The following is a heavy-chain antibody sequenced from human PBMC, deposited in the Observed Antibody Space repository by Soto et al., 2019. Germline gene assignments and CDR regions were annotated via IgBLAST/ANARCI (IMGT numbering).Heavy chain of an antibody. D-gene: IGHD6-13*01. V-gene: IGHV3-7*01. CDR1: GFTFSSYW. CDR3: ATSRTFDY. CDR2: IKQDGSEK. Sequence: GSLRISCVGPGFTFSSYWMNWVRQAPGKGLEWVANIKQDGSEKYYVDSAKGRFTISRDNAKNSLCLQMNSLSAEDTAIYYCATSRTFDYWGQGTLVTVSS. J-gene: IGHJ4*02.